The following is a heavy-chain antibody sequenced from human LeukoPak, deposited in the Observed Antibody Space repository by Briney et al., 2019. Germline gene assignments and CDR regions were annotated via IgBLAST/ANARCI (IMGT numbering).Heavy chain of an antibody. CDR1: GYTFTGYY. CDR2: INPNSGGT. CDR3: ARDPLAYYGSGSPKGGDY. V-gene: IGHV1-2*02. J-gene: IGHJ4*02. D-gene: IGHD3-10*01. Sequence: ASVKVSCKASGYTFTGYYMHWVRQAPGQGLEWMGWINPNSGGTNYAQKFQGRVTMTRDTSISTAYMELSSLRSEDTAVYYCARDPLAYYGSGSPKGGDYWGQGTLVTVSS.